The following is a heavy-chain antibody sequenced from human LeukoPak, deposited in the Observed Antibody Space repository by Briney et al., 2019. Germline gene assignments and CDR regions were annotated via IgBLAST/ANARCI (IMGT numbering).Heavy chain of an antibody. CDR1: GFTFSSYW. V-gene: IGHV3-74*01. J-gene: IGHJ4*02. CDR3: AKDQRMGITGTFDY. D-gene: IGHD1-7*01. Sequence: GGSLRLSCVASGFTFSSYWMHWVRQDPRKGLVWVSRINGDGRNINYADSVRGRFTISRDNAKNTLYLQMNTLRVEDTAVYYCAKDQRMGITGTFDYWGQGTLVTVSS. CDR2: INGDGRNI.